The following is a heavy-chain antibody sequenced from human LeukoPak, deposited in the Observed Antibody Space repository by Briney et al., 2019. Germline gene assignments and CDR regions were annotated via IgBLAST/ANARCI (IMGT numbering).Heavy chain of an antibody. V-gene: IGHV1-2*02. Sequence: APVKVSCKASGYTFTGSYMHWVRQAPGQGLEWMGWINPKSGVTNYAQKFQGRVTMTTDTSINTAYMELSGLRSDDTAVYYCARTQTLDYWGQGTLVTVSS. CDR2: INPKSGVT. CDR1: GYTFTGSY. CDR3: ARTQTLDY. J-gene: IGHJ4*02. D-gene: IGHD4-23*01.